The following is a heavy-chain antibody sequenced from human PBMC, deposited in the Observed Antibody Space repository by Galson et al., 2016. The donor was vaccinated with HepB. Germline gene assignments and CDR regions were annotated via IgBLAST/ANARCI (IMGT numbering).Heavy chain of an antibody. CDR2: IDWDDDK. J-gene: IGHJ6*02. CDR3: ARHIAVAGTHYFYYGMDV. V-gene: IGHV2-70*01. Sequence: PALVKPTQTLTLTCTFSGFSLSTSGMCVSWIRQPPGKALEWLAPIDWDDDKSYSTSLKTRLSISKDTSKNRVVLTMTNMDPVDTATYYCARHIAVAGTHYFYYGMDVWGQGTTVTVSS. CDR1: GFSLSTSGMC. D-gene: IGHD6-13*01.